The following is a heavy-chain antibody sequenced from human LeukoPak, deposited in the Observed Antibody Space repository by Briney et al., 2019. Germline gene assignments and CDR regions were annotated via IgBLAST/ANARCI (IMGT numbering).Heavy chain of an antibody. V-gene: IGHV3-21*01. CDR3: ARGACFGDAY. Sequence: PGGSLRLSCAASGFTFSSYSMNWVRQAPGKGLEWVSSISSSSSYIYYADSVKGRFTISRDNAKNSLYLQMNSLRAEDTAGYYCARGACFGDAYWGQGTLVTVSS. CDR2: ISSSSSYI. CDR1: GFTFSSYS. J-gene: IGHJ4*02. D-gene: IGHD3-16*01.